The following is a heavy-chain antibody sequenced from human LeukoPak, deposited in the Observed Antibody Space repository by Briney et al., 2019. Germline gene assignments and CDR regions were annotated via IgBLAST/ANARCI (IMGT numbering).Heavy chain of an antibody. CDR2: IYYSGST. J-gene: IGHJ4*02. CDR1: GGSISSGGYY. V-gene: IGHV4-31*03. CDR3: ARAKYYYDSSGYDY. D-gene: IGHD3-22*01. Sequence: SQTLSLTCTVSGGSISSGGYYWRWLRQHPGKGLEWIGYIYYSGSTYYNPSLKSRVTISVDTSKNQFSLKLSSVTAADTAVYYCARAKYYYDSSGYDYWGQGTLVTVSS.